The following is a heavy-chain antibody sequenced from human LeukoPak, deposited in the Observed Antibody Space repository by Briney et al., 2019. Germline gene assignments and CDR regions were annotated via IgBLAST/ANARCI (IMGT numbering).Heavy chain of an antibody. CDR2: INHSRST. Sequence: SETLSLTCAVYGGSFSGYYWSWIRQPPGKGLEWIGEINHSRSTNYNPSLKSRVTISVDTSKNQFSLKLSSVTAADTAVYYCARVGWRYSSSWYKTLPFDYWGQGTLVTVSS. CDR3: ARVGWRYSSSWYKTLPFDY. D-gene: IGHD6-13*01. V-gene: IGHV4-34*01. J-gene: IGHJ4*02. CDR1: GGSFSGYY.